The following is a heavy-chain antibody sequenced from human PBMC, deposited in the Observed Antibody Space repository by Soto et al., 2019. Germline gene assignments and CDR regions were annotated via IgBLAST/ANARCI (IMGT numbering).Heavy chain of an antibody. CDR2: ISGYNGNT. CDR1: GYTFSRYG. D-gene: IGHD6-19*01. J-gene: IGHJ6*03. V-gene: IGHV1-18*01. CDR3: ARGTVASLSQYYYNYMDV. Sequence: QVQLVQSGAEVKKPGASVKVSCKASGYTFSRYGISWVRHAPGQGLEWMGRISGYNGNTNYAQKVQGRVTMTTDTSMSTAYMELRSLRSDDTAVYYCARGTVASLSQYYYNYMDVWGKGTTVTVSS.